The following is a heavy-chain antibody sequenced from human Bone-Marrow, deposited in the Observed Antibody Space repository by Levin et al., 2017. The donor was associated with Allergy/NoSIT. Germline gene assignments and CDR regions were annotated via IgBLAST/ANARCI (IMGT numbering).Heavy chain of an antibody. CDR2: ISYDGSNK. D-gene: IGHD5/OR15-5a*01. V-gene: IGHV3-30-3*01. Sequence: GGSLRLSCAASGFTFSSYAMHWVRQAPGKGLEWVAVISYDGSNKYYADSVKGRFTISRDNSKNTLYLQMNSLRAEDTAVYYCARTRTVYSYYYYGMDVWGEGTTVTVSS. CDR1: GFTFSSYA. CDR3: ARTRTVYSYYYYGMDV. J-gene: IGHJ6*04.